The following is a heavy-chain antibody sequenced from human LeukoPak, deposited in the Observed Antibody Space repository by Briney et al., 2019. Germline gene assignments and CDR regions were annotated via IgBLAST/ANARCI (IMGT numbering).Heavy chain of an antibody. CDR2: ISAYNGNT. CDR1: GYTFTSYG. D-gene: IGHD3-3*01. Sequence: ASVKVSCKASGYTFTSYGISWVRQAPGQGLEWMGWISAYNGNTNYAQKFQGRVTMTRDTSTSTVYMELSSLRSEDTAVYYCAREIPDVLRFLEWLGYGMDVWGQGTTVTVSS. CDR3: AREIPDVLRFLEWLGYGMDV. J-gene: IGHJ6*02. V-gene: IGHV1-18*01.